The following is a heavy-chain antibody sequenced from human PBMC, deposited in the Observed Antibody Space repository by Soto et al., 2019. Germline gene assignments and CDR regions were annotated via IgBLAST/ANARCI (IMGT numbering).Heavy chain of an antibody. CDR2: IDWKGDAI. D-gene: IGHD3-9*01. Sequence: GGSLRLSCAASGFTFEEHAMHWVRRHPVKGLEWVAGIDWKGDAIGYADSVKGRFTVSRDYAKNTLYLQMNSLRAEDTAVYYCAKTPSYYDILTGYYSSDDYYMDVWGKGTTVTVSS. CDR3: AKTPSYYDILTGYYSSDDYYMDV. V-gene: IGHV3-9*01. J-gene: IGHJ6*03. CDR1: GFTFEEHA.